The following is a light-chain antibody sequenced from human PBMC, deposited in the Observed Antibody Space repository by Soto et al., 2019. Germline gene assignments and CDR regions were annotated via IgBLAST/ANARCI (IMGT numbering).Light chain of an antibody. CDR2: DVN. V-gene: IGLV2-14*03. Sequence: QSVLTQPASVSGPPGQSITISCTGTSGDVGGSNYVCWYQQHPGKAPKIMIFDVNRRPSGISNRFSGSKSGNTASLTISGLQVEDEAHYYCSSYSSGSTRVVFGGGTKLTVL. CDR1: SGDVGGSNY. CDR3: SSYSSGSTRVV. J-gene: IGLJ3*02.